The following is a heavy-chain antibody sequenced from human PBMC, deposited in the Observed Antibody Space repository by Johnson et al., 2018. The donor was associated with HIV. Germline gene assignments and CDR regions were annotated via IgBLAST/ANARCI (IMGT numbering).Heavy chain of an antibody. J-gene: IGHJ3*02. CDR1: GFTFSSYG. CDR2: IRSKANSYAT. Sequence: EVQLVESGGGLVKPGRSLRLSCAASGFTFSSYGMNWVRQAPGKGLEWVGRIRSKANSYATAYAASVKGRFTISRDDSKNTAYLQMSSLKIEDTGVYYCSTTYSYYNFWCGSWSPPPPRDAVDIWGRGTRVTVSS. D-gene: IGHD3-3*01. V-gene: IGHV3-73*01. CDR3: STTYSYYNFWCGSWSPPPPRDAVDI.